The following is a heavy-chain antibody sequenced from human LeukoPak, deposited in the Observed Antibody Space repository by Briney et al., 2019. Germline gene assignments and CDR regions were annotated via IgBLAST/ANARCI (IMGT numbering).Heavy chain of an antibody. CDR3: ARDYYDFWSGYYESEVYGMGV. Sequence: SETLSLTCAVYGGSFSGYYWNWIRQPPGKGLEWIGEINHSGSTNYNPSLKSRVTISVDTSKNQFSLKLSSATAADTAVYYCARDYYDFWSGYYESEVYGMGVWGQGTTVTVSS. V-gene: IGHV4-34*01. CDR2: INHSGST. CDR1: GGSFSGYY. J-gene: IGHJ6*02. D-gene: IGHD3-3*01.